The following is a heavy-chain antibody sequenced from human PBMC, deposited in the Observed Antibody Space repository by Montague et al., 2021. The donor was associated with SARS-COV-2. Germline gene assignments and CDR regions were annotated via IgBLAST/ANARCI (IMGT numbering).Heavy chain of an antibody. D-gene: IGHD3-10*01. Sequence: PALVKPTQTLTLTCTFSGFSLSTSGMCVSWIRQPPGKALEWLALIDWDDDKYYSTSLKTRLTISKDTSKNQVVLTMTNMDPVDTATYYCARTYYYGSVSYYTYYFDYWGQGTLVTVSS. CDR2: IDWDDDK. CDR1: GFSLSTSGMC. CDR3: ARTYYYGSVSYYTYYFDY. V-gene: IGHV2-70*01. J-gene: IGHJ4*02.